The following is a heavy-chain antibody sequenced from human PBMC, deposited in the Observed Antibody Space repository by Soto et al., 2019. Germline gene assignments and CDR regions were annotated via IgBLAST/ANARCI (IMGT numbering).Heavy chain of an antibody. CDR3: ARYSRGGEWNDI. CDR1: GYTFTSYG. V-gene: IGHV1-18*01. CDR2: ISAYNGNT. D-gene: IGHD2-15*01. Sequence: AAVKVSCRASGYTFTSYGISWVRQAPGQGLEWMGWISAYNGNTNYAQKLQGRVTMTTDTSTSTAYMELRSLRSDDTAVYYCARYSRGGEWNDIWGQGTMVTVSS. J-gene: IGHJ3*02.